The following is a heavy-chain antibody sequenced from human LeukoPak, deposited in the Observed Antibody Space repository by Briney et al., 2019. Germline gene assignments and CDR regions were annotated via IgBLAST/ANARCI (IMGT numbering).Heavy chain of an antibody. Sequence: ASVKVSCKASGGGFSSYAVSWVRQAPGQGLEWMGRIIPMLGTANYPQKFQGRVTITADKSTSTAYMELSSLRSEDTAVYYCSNTLAYCGGDCFLAVWGQGTTVTVSS. D-gene: IGHD2-21*02. CDR2: IIPMLGTA. J-gene: IGHJ6*02. V-gene: IGHV1-69*04. CDR1: GGGFSSYA. CDR3: SNTLAYCGGDCFLAV.